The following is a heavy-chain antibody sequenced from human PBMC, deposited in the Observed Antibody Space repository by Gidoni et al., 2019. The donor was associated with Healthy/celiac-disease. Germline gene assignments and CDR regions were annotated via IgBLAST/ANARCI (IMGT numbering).Heavy chain of an antibody. CDR3: TRGVVGATGNYYYYGMDV. Sequence: EVQLVESGGGLVQPGRSLRLSSTASGFTFGDYAMSWFRQAPGKGLEWVGFIRSKAYGGTTEYAASVKGRFTISRDDSKSIAYLQMNSLKTEDTAVYYCTRGVVGATGNYYYYGMDVWGQGTTVTVSS. CDR1: GFTFGDYA. D-gene: IGHD1-26*01. J-gene: IGHJ6*02. CDR2: IRSKAYGGTT. V-gene: IGHV3-49*03.